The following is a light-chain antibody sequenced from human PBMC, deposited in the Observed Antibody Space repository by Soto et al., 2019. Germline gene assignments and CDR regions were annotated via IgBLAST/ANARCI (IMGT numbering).Light chain of an antibody. Sequence: QSALTQPPSASGSPGQSVTISCTGTSSDVGGYNYVSWYQQHPGKAPKLMIYEVSKRPSGVPDRFSGSKSGNTASLIVSGLQAEDEADYYCSSYAGSTVVFGGGTKLTVL. CDR3: SSYAGSTVV. J-gene: IGLJ2*01. V-gene: IGLV2-8*01. CDR2: EVS. CDR1: SSDVGGYNY.